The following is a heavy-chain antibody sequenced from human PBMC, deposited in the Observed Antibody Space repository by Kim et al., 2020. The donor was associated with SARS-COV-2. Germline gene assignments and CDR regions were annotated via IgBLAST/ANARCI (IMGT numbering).Heavy chain of an antibody. Sequence: GGSLRLSCVASGFNFNNYGMHWVRQAPGKGLEWVADISYDGSIKYYADSLKGRFSISKDNAKNTLYLQMSSLRDEDTAVYYCAKRGGVLAIMTHYLGMDVWGQGTTVTVSS. CDR1: GFNFNNYG. CDR3: AKRGGVLAIMTHYLGMDV. V-gene: IGHV3-30*18. CDR2: ISYDGSIK. J-gene: IGHJ6*02. D-gene: IGHD2-21*01.